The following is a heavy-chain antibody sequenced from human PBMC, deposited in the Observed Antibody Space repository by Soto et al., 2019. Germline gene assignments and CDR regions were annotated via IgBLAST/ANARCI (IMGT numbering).Heavy chain of an antibody. Sequence: GGSLRLSCAASGFTFSSYAMSWVRQAPGKGLEWVSAISGSGGSTYYADPVKGRFTISRDNSKNTLYLQMNSLRAEDTAVYYCAKTQHSGESSGYGNWFEPWGQGTLVTVSS. CDR3: AKTQHSGESSGYGNWFEP. CDR1: GFTFSSYA. D-gene: IGHD3-22*01. V-gene: IGHV3-23*01. J-gene: IGHJ5*02. CDR2: ISGSGGST.